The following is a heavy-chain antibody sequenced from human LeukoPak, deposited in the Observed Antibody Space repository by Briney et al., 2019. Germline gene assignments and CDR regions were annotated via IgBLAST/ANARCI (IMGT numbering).Heavy chain of an antibody. Sequence: ASVKVSCKASGYTFTSYGISWVRQAPGQGLEWMGWISAYNGNTNYAQKLQGRVTMTTDTSTSTAYMELRSLRSDDTAVYYCARARSRRPFWSGYNNWFDPWGQGTLVTVSS. CDR1: GYTFTSYG. CDR3: ARARSRRPFWSGYNNWFDP. CDR2: ISAYNGNT. V-gene: IGHV1-18*01. J-gene: IGHJ5*02. D-gene: IGHD3-3*01.